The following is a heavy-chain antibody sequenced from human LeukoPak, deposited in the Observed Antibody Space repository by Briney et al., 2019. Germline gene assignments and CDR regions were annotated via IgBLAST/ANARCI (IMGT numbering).Heavy chain of an antibody. J-gene: IGHJ4*02. D-gene: IGHD5-12*01. Sequence: GGSLRLSCAASGFTFSSYGMHWVRQAPGKGLEWVAVISYDGSNKYYADSVKGRFTISRDNSKNTLYLQMNSLRAEDTAVYYCARGERIVATIAGPDYWGQGTLVTVSS. CDR3: ARGERIVATIAGPDY. V-gene: IGHV3-30*03. CDR1: GFTFSSYG. CDR2: ISYDGSNK.